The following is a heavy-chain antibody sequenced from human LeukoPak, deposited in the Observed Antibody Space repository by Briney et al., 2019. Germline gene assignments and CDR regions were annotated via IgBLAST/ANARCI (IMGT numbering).Heavy chain of an antibody. Sequence: LSLTCTVSGGSISSSYWSWIRQPPGKGLEWVSYISSSGSTIYYADSVKGRFIISRDNAKNSLYLQMNSLRAEDTAIYYCARGWGEGGQGTLVTVSS. CDR3: ARGWGE. CDR2: ISSSGSTI. CDR1: GGSISSSY. J-gene: IGHJ4*02. V-gene: IGHV3-48*03. D-gene: IGHD3-10*01.